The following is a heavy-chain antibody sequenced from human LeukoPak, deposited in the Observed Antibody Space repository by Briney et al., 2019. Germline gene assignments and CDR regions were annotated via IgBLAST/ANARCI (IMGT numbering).Heavy chain of an antibody. V-gene: IGHV3-74*01. J-gene: IGHJ4*02. CDR1: GFTFSSYW. D-gene: IGHD1-1*01. Sequence: QPGGSLRLSCAASGFTFSSYWMHWVRQAPGKGLVWVSRIISDGSSTSYADSVKGRFTTSRHNSKNTLYLQMNSLRAEDTAVYYCARNDVRSGRYFDYWGQGTLVTVSS. CDR2: IISDGSST. CDR3: ARNDVRSGRYFDY.